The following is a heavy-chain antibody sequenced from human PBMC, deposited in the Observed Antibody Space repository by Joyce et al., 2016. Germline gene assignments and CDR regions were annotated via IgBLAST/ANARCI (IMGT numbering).Heavy chain of an antibody. D-gene: IGHD3-3*01. CDR2: IKADGSEK. Sequence: EVQLVESGGGLVQPGGSLRLSCVSSGFTFRKYYMGWIRKAPGKGPEWVANIKADGSEKSYVGSVEGRFTISRDNAKNSLYLQINGLRAEDTAVYYCAREYFWRYDYWGQGTLVTVSS. CDR3: AREYFWRYDY. V-gene: IGHV3-7*01. J-gene: IGHJ4*02. CDR1: GFTFRKYY.